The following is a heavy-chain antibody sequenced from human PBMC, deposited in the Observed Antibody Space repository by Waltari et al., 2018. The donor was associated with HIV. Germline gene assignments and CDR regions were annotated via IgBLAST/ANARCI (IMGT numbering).Heavy chain of an antibody. CDR2: MNPKRVKT. Sequence: QVHLVQSGPEVKRPGASVKISCQAYGYTFINFDVNWVLKAAGQWPEWLVWMNPKRVKTASPYIFEDKVTMTRDVSTDTAYMEMSGLTPEDTAIYYCARNSSGKGNRYFYYGLDIWGQGTPVTV. D-gene: IGHD3-22*01. CDR3: ARNSSGKGNRYFYYGLDI. CDR1: GYTFINFD. J-gene: IGHJ6*02. V-gene: IGHV1-8*02.